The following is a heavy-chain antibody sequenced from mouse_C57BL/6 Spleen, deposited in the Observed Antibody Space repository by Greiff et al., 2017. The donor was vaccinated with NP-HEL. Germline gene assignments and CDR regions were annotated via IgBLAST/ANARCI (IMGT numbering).Heavy chain of an antibody. CDR1: GFTFSSYA. Sequence: EVKLVESGGGLVKPGGSLKLSCAASGFTFSSYAMSWVRQTPEKRLEWVATISAGGSYTYYPDNVKGRFTISRDNAKNNLYLQMSHLKSEDTAMYYCARERRNYYAMDYWGQGTSVTDSS. J-gene: IGHJ4*01. CDR2: ISAGGSYT. V-gene: IGHV5-4*01. CDR3: ARERRNYYAMDY.